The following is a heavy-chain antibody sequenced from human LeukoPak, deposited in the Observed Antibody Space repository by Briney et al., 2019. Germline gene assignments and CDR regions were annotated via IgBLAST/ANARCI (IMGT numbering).Heavy chain of an antibody. CDR2: INHSGST. D-gene: IGHD2-2*01. V-gene: IGHV4-34*01. Sequence: SETLSLTCAVYGGSFSGSYWSWIRQPPGKGLEWTGEINHSGSTNYNPSLKSRVTISVDTSKNQFSLKMSSVTAADTAVYYCASGCSNTDCYLWAFDSWGQGTLVTVSS. CDR3: ASGCSNTDCYLWAFDS. CDR1: GGSFSGSY. J-gene: IGHJ4*02.